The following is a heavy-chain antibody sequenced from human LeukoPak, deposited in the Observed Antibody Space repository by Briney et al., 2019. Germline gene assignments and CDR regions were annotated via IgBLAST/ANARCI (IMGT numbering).Heavy chain of an antibody. CDR2: TYYRSKWYN. J-gene: IGHJ4*02. V-gene: IGHV6-1*01. CDR1: GDSVSSDSAA. Sequence: SQTLSLTCAISGDSVSSDSAAWNWIRQSPSRGLEWLGRTYYRSKWYNDYAVSVKSRITINPDTSKNQFSLQLHSVTPEDTAVFYCARDYYGWGGALAFDYWGQGALVTVSS. CDR3: ARDYYGWGGALAFDY. D-gene: IGHD3-10*01.